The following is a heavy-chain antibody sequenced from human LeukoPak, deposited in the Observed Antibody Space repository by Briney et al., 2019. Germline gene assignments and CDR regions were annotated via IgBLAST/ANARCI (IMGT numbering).Heavy chain of an antibody. CDR3: ARGYLGWFDP. Sequence: SETLSLTCTVSGGSISSYFWTWIRQPPGKGLEWIGYIYYSGSTSYNPSLKSRVTMSVDTSKNQFSLNLNSVTAADTAVYYCARGYLGWFDPWGQGTLVTVSS. V-gene: IGHV4-59*01. D-gene: IGHD1-26*01. J-gene: IGHJ5*02. CDR2: IYYSGST. CDR1: GGSISSYF.